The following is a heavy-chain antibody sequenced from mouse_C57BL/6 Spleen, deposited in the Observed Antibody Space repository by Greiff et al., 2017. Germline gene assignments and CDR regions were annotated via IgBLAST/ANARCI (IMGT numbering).Heavy chain of an antibody. V-gene: IGHV5-9*01. CDR3: ARDGRYDYDGFAY. CDR2: ISGGGGNT. Sequence: EVKLMESGGGLVKPGGSLKLSCAASGFTFSSYTMSWVRQTPEKRLEWVATISGGGGNTYYPDSVKGRFTISRDNAKKTLYLQMSSLRSEDTALYYCARDGRYDYDGFAYWGQGTLVTVSA. J-gene: IGHJ3*01. CDR1: GFTFSSYT. D-gene: IGHD2-4*01.